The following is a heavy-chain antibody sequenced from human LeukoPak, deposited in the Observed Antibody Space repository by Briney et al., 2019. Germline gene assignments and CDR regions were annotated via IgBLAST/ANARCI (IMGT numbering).Heavy chain of an antibody. CDR1: GYTLTELS. D-gene: IGHD1-26*01. CDR3: ATLTIVGATTGAFDI. J-gene: IGHJ3*02. CDR2: FDPEDGET. Sequence: ASVKVSCKVSGYTLTELSMHWVRQAPGKGLEWMGGFDPEDGETIYAQKFQGRVTMTEDTSTDTAYMELSSLRSEDTAAYYCATLTIVGATTGAFDIWGQGTMVTVSS. V-gene: IGHV1-24*01.